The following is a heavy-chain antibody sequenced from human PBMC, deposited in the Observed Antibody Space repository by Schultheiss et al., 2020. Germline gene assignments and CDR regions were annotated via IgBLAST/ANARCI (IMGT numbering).Heavy chain of an antibody. V-gene: IGHV4-39*07. CDR3: ARVEIYCSSTSCHNWFDP. Sequence: SETLSLTCTVSGGSISSSSYYWSWIRQPAGKGLEWIGSIYHSGSTYYNPSLKSRVTISVDTSKNQFSLKLSSVTAADTAVYYCARVEIYCSSTSCHNWFDPWGQGTLVTVSS. J-gene: IGHJ5*02. CDR2: IYHSGST. D-gene: IGHD2-2*01. CDR1: GGSISSSSYY.